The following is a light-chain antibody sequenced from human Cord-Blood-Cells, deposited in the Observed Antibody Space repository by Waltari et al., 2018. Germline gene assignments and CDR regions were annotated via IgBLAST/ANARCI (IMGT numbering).Light chain of an antibody. J-gene: IGKJ4*01. CDR1: QGVSSY. V-gene: IGKV3-11*01. CDR2: DAS. CDR3: QQRSNWPPVT. Sequence: EIVLTQSPATLSLSSGERATLSCRASQGVSSYLAWYQQKPGQATRLLIYDASNRATGIPARFSGSGSGTDFTLTISSREPEDFAVYYCQQRSNWPPVTFGGGTKVEIK.